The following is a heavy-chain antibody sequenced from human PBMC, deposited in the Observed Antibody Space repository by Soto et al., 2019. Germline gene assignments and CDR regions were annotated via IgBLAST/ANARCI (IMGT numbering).Heavy chain of an antibody. J-gene: IGHJ3*02. CDR2: IWYDGSNK. CDR1: GFTFSSYG. CDR3: ARTYSSSWYGDAFDI. Sequence: QVQLVESGGGVVQPGRSLRLSCAASGFTFSSYGMHWVRQAPGKGLEWVAVIWYDGSNKYYADSVKGRFTISRDNSKNTLSLQMNSLRAEDTAVYYCARTYSSSWYGDAFDIWGQGTMVTVSS. D-gene: IGHD6-13*01. V-gene: IGHV3-33*01.